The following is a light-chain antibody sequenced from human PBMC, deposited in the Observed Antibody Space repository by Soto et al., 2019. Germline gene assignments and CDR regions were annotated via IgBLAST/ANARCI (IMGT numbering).Light chain of an antibody. CDR3: QQYNNWPRAT. CDR1: QGIGDT. J-gene: IGKJ4*01. Sequence: EVVMSQSPATLSVYPEEGVTLSCRANQGIGDTLAGYQQKPGQAPRLLMFRTCSRETGFPARFSGSGSGTEFNLTISSLQSEDFGVYYCQQYNNWPRATFGGGTKVDI. V-gene: IGKV3-15*01. CDR2: RTC.